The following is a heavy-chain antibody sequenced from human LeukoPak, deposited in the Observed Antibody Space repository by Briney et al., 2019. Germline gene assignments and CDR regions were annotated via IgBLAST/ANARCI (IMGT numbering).Heavy chain of an antibody. J-gene: IGHJ4*02. CDR3: ARGQTGSDYGDPDPLGY. CDR2: IIPIFGTA. D-gene: IGHD4-17*01. CDR1: GGTFSSYA. V-gene: IGHV1-69*13. Sequence: SVKVSCKASGGTFSSYAISWVRQAPGQGLEWMGGIIPIFGTANYAQKFQGRVTITADESTSTAYMELSSLRSEDTAVYYCARGQTGSDYGDPDPLGYWGQGTLVTVSS.